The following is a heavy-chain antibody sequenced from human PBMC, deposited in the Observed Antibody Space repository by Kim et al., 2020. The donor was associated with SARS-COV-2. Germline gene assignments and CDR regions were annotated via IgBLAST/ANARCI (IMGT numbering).Heavy chain of an antibody. J-gene: IGHJ4*02. CDR1: GFTVSSNY. V-gene: IGHV3-66*02. D-gene: IGHD3-22*01. CDR2: IYSGGST. CDR3: ARDFATYYYDSSGYYS. Sequence: GGSLRLSCAASGFTVSSNYMSWVRPAPGKGLEWVSVIYSGGSTYYADSVKGRFTISRDNSKNTLYLQMNSLRAEDTAVYYCARDFATYYYDSSGYYSWGQGTLGTVSP.